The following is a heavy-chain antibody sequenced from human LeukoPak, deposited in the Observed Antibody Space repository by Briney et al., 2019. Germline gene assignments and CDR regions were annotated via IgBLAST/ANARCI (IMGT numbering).Heavy chain of an antibody. D-gene: IGHD3-16*02. V-gene: IGHV4-59*08. CDR1: GGSISSYY. Sequence: SETLSLTCTVSGGSISSYYWSWIRQPPGKGLEWIGYIYYSGSTNYNPSLKSRVTISVDTSKNQFSLKLSSVTAADTAVYYCARHGGSYPEYYFDYWGQGTLVTVSS. CDR2: IYYSGST. J-gene: IGHJ4*01. CDR3: ARHGGSYPEYYFDY.